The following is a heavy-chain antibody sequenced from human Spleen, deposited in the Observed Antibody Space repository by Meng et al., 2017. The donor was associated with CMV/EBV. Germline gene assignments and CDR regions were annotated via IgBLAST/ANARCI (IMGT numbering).Heavy chain of an antibody. D-gene: IGHD1-26*01. CDR1: GYSISSGYS. CDR2: IYHSGST. J-gene: IGHJ3*01. Sequence: SETLSLTCTVFGYSISSGYSWGWTRQPPGKGLEWIGCIYHSGSTYYNPSLKSRVTISVDTSKNQFSLKLTSVTAADTAVYYCAREVGAPYFDLWGRGTMVTVSS. CDR3: AREVGAPYFDL. V-gene: IGHV4-38-2*02.